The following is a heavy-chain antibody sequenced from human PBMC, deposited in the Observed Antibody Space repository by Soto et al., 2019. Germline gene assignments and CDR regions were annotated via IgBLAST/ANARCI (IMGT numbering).Heavy chain of an antibody. J-gene: IGHJ4*02. Sequence: SETLSLTCSVSGDSISNSLFYWAWIRQPPGEGLEWIGSIYHTGNAYYNPSLKSRVTIFVDTSKNQFSLKLTSVTAADTAVYYCARVRYGGYMNFWGQGTLVTVPQ. D-gene: IGHD5-12*01. V-gene: IGHV4-39*07. CDR1: GDSISNSLFY. CDR3: ARVRYGGYMNF. CDR2: IYHTGNA.